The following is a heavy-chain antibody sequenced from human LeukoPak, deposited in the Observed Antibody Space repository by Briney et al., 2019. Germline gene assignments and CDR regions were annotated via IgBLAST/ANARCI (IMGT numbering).Heavy chain of an antibody. Sequence: GRSLRLSCAASGFTFSSYAMLWVRQAPGKGLEWVAVISYDGSNKYYADSVKGRFTISRDNSKNTLYLRMNSLRAEDTAVYYCAREEGTVTDHDAFDIWGQGTMVTVSS. CDR2: ISYDGSNK. D-gene: IGHD4-17*01. CDR1: GFTFSSYA. CDR3: AREEGTVTDHDAFDI. V-gene: IGHV3-30-3*01. J-gene: IGHJ3*02.